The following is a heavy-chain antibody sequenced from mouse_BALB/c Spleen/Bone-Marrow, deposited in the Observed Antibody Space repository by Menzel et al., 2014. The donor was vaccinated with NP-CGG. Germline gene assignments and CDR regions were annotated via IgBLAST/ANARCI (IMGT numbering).Heavy chain of an antibody. J-gene: IGHJ2*01. Sequence: EAHLVESGGGLVQPGGSLKLSCAASGFTFSSYTMSWVRQTPEKRLEWVAYISNSGGSIYYPDTVKGRFTISRDNAKNTLYLQMSSLKSEDTAMYYCARLPFDYWGQGTTLTVSS. CDR3: ARLPFDY. V-gene: IGHV5-12-2*01. CDR1: GFTFSSYT. CDR2: ISNSGGSI.